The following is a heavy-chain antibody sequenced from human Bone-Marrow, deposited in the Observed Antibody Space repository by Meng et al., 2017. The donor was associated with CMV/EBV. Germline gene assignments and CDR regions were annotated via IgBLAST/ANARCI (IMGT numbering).Heavy chain of an antibody. CDR1: GGSISSRSCY. J-gene: IGHJ4*02. CDR3: ARVMWYFSISSGYRDF. V-gene: IGHV4-39*07. CDR2: ISYSGST. D-gene: IGHD6-6*01. Sequence: SETLSLTCTVPGGSISSRSCYWDWIRQPPGKGLEWIGSISYSGSTYYNPSIMSRVTISLDTSKNQFSLKLSFVFSADTAVYYCARVMWYFSISSGYRDFWGQGKMVNVPS.